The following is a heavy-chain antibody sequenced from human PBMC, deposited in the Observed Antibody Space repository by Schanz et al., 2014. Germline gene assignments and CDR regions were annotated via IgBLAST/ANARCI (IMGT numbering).Heavy chain of an antibody. Sequence: QVQLQESGPGLLKPSQTLSLTCAVSGGSISSGGYSWNWIRQSPGKALEWIGYIYYSGNTYYNPSLKSRVTISVDTSKNQFSLNLSSATAADTAVYYCARDRGHGDLPGDIWGQGTMVTVSS. CDR2: IYYSGNT. J-gene: IGHJ3*02. V-gene: IGHV4-31*11. D-gene: IGHD4-17*01. CDR3: ARDRGHGDLPGDI. CDR1: GGSISSGGYS.